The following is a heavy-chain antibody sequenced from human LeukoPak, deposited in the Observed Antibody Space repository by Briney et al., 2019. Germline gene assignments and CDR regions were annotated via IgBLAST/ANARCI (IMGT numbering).Heavy chain of an antibody. CDR3: AREVAGTTSRFFDY. CDR1: GASISSYY. V-gene: IGHV4-4*07. CDR2: IFASGNT. J-gene: IGHJ4*02. Sequence: SETLSLTCTVSGASISSYYWSWIRQPAGKGLEWIGRIFASGNTNYNPSLKSRVTMSVNTSKNQISLKLTSVTAADTAVYYCAREVAGTTSRFFDYWGQGTLATVSS. D-gene: IGHD1-7*01.